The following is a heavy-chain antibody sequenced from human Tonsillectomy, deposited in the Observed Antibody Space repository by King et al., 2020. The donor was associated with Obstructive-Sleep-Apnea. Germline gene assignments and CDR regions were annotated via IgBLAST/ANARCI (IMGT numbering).Heavy chain of an antibody. CDR2: IYYSGST. J-gene: IGHJ5*02. Sequence: QLQESGPGLVKPSETLSLTCTVSGGSISSSSYYWGWIRQPPGKGLEWIGSIYYSGSTYYNPSLKSRVTISVDTSKNQFSLKLSSVTAADTAVYYCAREFCGSSTSCYSGWFDPWGQGTLVTVSS. CDR1: GGSISSSSYY. D-gene: IGHD2-2*01. V-gene: IGHV4-39*07. CDR3: AREFCGSSTSCYSGWFDP.